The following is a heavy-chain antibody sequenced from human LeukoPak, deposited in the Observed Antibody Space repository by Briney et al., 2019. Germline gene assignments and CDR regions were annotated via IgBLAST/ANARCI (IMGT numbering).Heavy chain of an antibody. D-gene: IGHD6-19*01. CDR3: ARGKIGSSGWFPFVY. CDR1: GYTFTSYD. J-gene: IGHJ4*02. V-gene: IGHV1-8*01. Sequence: ASVKVSCKASGYTFTSYDINWVRQATGPGLEWMGWMNPNSGNTGYAQKFQGRVTMTRNTSISTAYMELSSLRSEDTAVYYCARGKIGSSGWFPFVYWGQGTLVTVSS. CDR2: MNPNSGNT.